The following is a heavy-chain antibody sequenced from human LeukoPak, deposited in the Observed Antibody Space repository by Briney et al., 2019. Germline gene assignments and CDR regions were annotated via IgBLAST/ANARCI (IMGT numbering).Heavy chain of an antibody. Sequence: GALRLSCAASGFTFSSYKMEWVRQGSGEGLGGGSSISSSSSYIYYADSVKGRFTISRDNAKNSLYLQMNSLRAEDTAVYYCARDPRAGIFGVVGRYGMDVWGQGTTVTVSS. CDR3: ARDPRAGIFGVVGRYGMDV. V-gene: IGHV3-21*01. J-gene: IGHJ6*02. CDR2: ISSSSSYI. D-gene: IGHD3-3*01. CDR1: GFTFSSYK.